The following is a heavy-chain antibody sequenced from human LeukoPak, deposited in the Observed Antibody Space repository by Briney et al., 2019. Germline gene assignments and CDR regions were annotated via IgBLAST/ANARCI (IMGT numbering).Heavy chain of an antibody. CDR1: GGSFSGYY. Sequence: PSETLSLTCAVYGGSFSGYYWSWIRQPPGKGLEWIGEINHSGSTNYNPSLKSRVTISVDTSKNQFSLKLSSVTAADTAVYYCARISVGPFDYWGQGTLVTGSS. D-gene: IGHD3-16*02. J-gene: IGHJ4*02. V-gene: IGHV4-34*01. CDR2: INHSGST. CDR3: ARISVGPFDY.